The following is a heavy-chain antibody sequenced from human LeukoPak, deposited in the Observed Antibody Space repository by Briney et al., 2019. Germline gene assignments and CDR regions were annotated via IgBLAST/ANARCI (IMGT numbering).Heavy chain of an antibody. CDR1: GGSFSGYY. D-gene: IGHD5-18*01. V-gene: IGHV4-34*01. Sequence: SETLSLTCAVYGGSFSGYYWSWIRQPPGKGLEWIGEINHSGSNKYNPSLKSRVTISVDTSKNQFSLKLSSVTAADTAVYYCARDTAGDNWFDPWGQGTLVTVSS. J-gene: IGHJ5*02. CDR2: INHSGSN. CDR3: ARDTAGDNWFDP.